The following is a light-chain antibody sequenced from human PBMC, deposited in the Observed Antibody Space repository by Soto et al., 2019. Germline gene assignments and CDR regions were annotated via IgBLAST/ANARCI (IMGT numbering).Light chain of an antibody. Sequence: EIVMTQSPATLSVSPGERASLSCRASQSVSNNLAWYQQKPGQAPRLLIYDASTRATGIPARFSGSGSGTEFTLTISSLPSEDFEVYYCQQYNNRPPWTFGQGTKVEIK. CDR3: QQYNNRPPWT. CDR1: QSVSNN. CDR2: DAS. J-gene: IGKJ1*01. V-gene: IGKV3-15*01.